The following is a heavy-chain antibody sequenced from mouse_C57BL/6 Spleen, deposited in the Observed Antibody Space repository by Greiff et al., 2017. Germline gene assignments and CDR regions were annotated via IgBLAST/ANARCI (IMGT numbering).Heavy chain of an antibody. J-gene: IGHJ4*01. CDR2: FTMYSDAT. Sequence: LKESGAELVRPGSSVKLSCKDSYFAFMASAMHWVKQRPGHGLEWIGSFTMYSDATEYSENFKGKATLTANTSSSTAYMELSSLTSEDSAVYYCARSLITTVVATNAMDYWGQGTSVTVSS. D-gene: IGHD1-1*01. CDR1: YFAFMASA. CDR3: ARSLITTVVATNAMDY. V-gene: IGHV1-49*01.